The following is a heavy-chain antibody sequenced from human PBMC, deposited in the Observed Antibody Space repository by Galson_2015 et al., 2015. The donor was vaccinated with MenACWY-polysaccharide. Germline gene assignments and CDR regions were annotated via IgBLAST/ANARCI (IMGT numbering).Heavy chain of an antibody. V-gene: IGHV3-7*03. D-gene: IGHD6-13*01. Sequence: SLRLSCAASGFTFSGYWMSWVRQAPGKGLEWVANIKQDGSEKHYADSVKGRFTISRDNSKNTLYLQMNSLRAEDTAVYHCATGSSWYTWFDPLGQGTLVTVSS. J-gene: IGHJ5*02. CDR1: GFTFSGYW. CDR2: IKQDGSEK. CDR3: ATGSSWYTWFDP.